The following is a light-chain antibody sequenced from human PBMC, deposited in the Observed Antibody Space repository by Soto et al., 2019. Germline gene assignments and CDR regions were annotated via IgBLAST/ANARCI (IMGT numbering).Light chain of an antibody. Sequence: QSVLTQPASVSGSPGQSITISCTGTSSDVGGYNYVSWYQQHPGKAPKLMIFEVTNRPSGISNRFSGSRSGNTAFLTISDLQAEDEAEYYCNSYTGSNTFVFGTGTKLTVL. CDR1: SSDVGGYNY. J-gene: IGLJ1*01. V-gene: IGLV2-14*03. CDR2: EVT. CDR3: NSYTGSNTFV.